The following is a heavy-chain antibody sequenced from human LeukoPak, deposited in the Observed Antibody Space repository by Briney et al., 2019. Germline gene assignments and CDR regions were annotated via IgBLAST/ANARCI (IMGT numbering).Heavy chain of an antibody. V-gene: IGHV3-7*01. CDR2: IKQDGSEK. Sequence: GGSLRLSCAASGFTFSSNWMSWVRQAPGKGLEWVANIKQDGSEKYYVDSVKGRFTISRDNAKNSLYLQMNSLRAEDTAVYYCARGRWLQASYYFDYWGQGTLVTVSS. J-gene: IGHJ4*02. CDR3: ARGRWLQASYYFDY. D-gene: IGHD5-24*01. CDR1: GFTFSSNW.